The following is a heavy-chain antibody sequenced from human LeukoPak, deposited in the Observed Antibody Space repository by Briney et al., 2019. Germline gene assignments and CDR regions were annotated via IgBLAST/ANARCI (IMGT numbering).Heavy chain of an antibody. CDR2: IKPDGRET. V-gene: IGHV3-7*03. CDR1: GFIFSSYW. Sequence: GGSLRLSCAASGFIFSSYWMNWVRQAPGKGLEWVANIKPDGRETYYVDSVKGRFTISRDNAKSSLFLQMNSLRAEDTAVYYCARDLMGIAYRGAFYYWGQGTLVTVSS. CDR3: ARDLMGIAYRGAFYY. D-gene: IGHD6-13*01. J-gene: IGHJ4*02.